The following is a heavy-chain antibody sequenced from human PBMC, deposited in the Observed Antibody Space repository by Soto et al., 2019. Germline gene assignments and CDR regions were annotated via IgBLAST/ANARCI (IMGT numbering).Heavy chain of an antibody. V-gene: IGHV4-34*01. CDR2: ISHSGST. D-gene: IGHD5-12*01. Sequence: PSETLSLTCAVYGGSFSGYFWTWFRQPPGKGLECIGEISHSGSTNYNPSLKSRVTISVDTSKNQYSLKLSSVTAADTAVYYCARRSGYDYDAFDIWGQGTMATVSS. CDR1: GGSFSGYF. J-gene: IGHJ3*02. CDR3: ARRSGYDYDAFDI.